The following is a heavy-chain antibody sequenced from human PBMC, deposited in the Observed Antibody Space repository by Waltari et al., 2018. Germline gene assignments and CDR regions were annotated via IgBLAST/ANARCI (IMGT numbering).Heavy chain of an antibody. V-gene: IGHV3-15*01. CDR1: GFTFSTAW. CDR3: ARGPGVGSY. J-gene: IGHJ4*02. D-gene: IGHD1-26*01. Sequence: EVQLVESGGGLVKPGGSLRLSCAASGFTFSTAWMSWVRQAPGKGLEWVCRIKSKTDGGTTDYAAPVKGRFTISRDNAKNSRYLQMNSLRAEDTAVYYCARGPGVGSYWGQGTLVTVSS. CDR2: IKSKTDGGTT.